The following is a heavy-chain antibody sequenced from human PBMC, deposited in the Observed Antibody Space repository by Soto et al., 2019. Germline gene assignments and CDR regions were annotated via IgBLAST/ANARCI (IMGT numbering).Heavy chain of an antibody. D-gene: IGHD6-19*01. V-gene: IGHV3-23*01. Sequence: EVQLLESGGGLVQPGGSLRLSCAASGFTFSSYAMSWVRQAPGKGLEWVSAISGSGGSTYYADSVKGRFTISRDNSKNTLYLQMNSLRAEDTAVYYCAKEGFSRGWYRGPIQNWFDPWGQGTLVTVSS. J-gene: IGHJ5*02. CDR3: AKEGFSRGWYRGPIQNWFDP. CDR2: ISGSGGST. CDR1: GFTFSSYA.